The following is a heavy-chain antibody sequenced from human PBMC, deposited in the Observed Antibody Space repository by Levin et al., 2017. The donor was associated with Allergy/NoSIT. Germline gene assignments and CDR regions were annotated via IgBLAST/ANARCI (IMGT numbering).Heavy chain of an antibody. CDR1: GFTFSSYW. D-gene: IGHD2-2*01. V-gene: IGHV3-7*01. J-gene: IGHJ6*02. CDR3: ARVSGDIVVVPAAAKTYYYYYGMDV. Sequence: PGGSLRLSCAASGFTFSSYWMSWVRQAPGKGLEWMANIKQDGSEKYYVDSVKGRFTISRDNAKNSLYLQMNSLRAEDTAVYYCARVSGDIVVVPAAAKTYYYYYGMDVWGQGTTVTVSS. CDR2: IKQDGSEK.